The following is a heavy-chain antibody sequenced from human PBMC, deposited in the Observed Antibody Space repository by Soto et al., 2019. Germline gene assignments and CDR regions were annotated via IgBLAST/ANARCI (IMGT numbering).Heavy chain of an antibody. Sequence: PSETLSLTCAVYGGSFSGYYWSWIRQPPGKGLEWIGEINHSGSTNYNPSLKSRVTISVDTSKNQFSLKLSSVTAADTAVYYCARCVLRYFDWLLRQSYYYYYMDVWGKGTTVTVSS. CDR3: ARCVLRYFDWLLRQSYYYYYMDV. CDR2: INHSGST. V-gene: IGHV4-34*01. CDR1: GGSFSGYY. D-gene: IGHD3-9*01. J-gene: IGHJ6*03.